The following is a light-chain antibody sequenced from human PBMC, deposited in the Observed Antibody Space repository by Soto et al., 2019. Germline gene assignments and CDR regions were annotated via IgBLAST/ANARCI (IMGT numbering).Light chain of an antibody. CDR1: QAISSR. V-gene: IGKV1-12*01. CDR3: QQANSFPLT. J-gene: IGKJ4*01. Sequence: DLQMTQSPSSVSASLGDRVTITCRASQAISSRLAWYQQKPGKAPKLLIYAASSLQSGVPTRFSGSGSGTDFTHTSSSLQPEDFALYDGQQANSFPLTFGGGTMVEIK. CDR2: AAS.